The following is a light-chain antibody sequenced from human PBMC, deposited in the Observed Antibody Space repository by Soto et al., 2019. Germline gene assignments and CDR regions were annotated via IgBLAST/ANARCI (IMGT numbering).Light chain of an antibody. Sequence: DTQMTQSPSSLSASVGDRVTITCRASQSISRNLNWYQQKPGRAPKLLIYAAFSLLSGVPSRFSGSGSGTDFTLTISSLQPEDFATYYCQQSYSTPHTFGQGTKLEIK. CDR2: AAF. J-gene: IGKJ2*01. CDR3: QQSYSTPHT. CDR1: QSISRN. V-gene: IGKV1-39*01.